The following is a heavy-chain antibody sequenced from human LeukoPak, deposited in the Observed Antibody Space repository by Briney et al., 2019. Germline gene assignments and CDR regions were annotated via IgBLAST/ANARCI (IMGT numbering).Heavy chain of an antibody. D-gene: IGHD6-19*01. CDR3: ARGLAGTDAFDI. Sequence: PGGSLRLSCAASGFTFSDYYMSWIRQAPGKGLEWVSYIGSGGSTIYYADSVKGRVTISTDNAKNSLYLQMNSLRAEDTAVYYCARGLAGTDAFDIWGQGTMVTVSS. CDR2: IGSGGSTI. J-gene: IGHJ3*02. V-gene: IGHV3-11*04. CDR1: GFTFSDYY.